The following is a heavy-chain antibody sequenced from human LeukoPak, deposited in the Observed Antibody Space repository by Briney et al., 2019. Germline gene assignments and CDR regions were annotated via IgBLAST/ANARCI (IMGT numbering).Heavy chain of an antibody. CDR1: GFTFRKFD. V-gene: IGHV3-13*04. CDR3: TRLTMATDYSGMDV. J-gene: IGHJ6*02. D-gene: IGHD3-10*01. CDR2: ISSSGDT. Sequence: PGGSLRLSCAASGFTFRKFDMHWVRQATGKGLEWVSGISSSGDTFYQDSVKGRFTISRENGENSLFLQLNSLRTGDTAVYYCTRLTMATDYSGMDVWGQGTTVTVSS.